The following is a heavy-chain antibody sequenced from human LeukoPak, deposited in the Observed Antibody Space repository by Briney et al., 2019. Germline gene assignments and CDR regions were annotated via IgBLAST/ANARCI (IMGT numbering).Heavy chain of an antibody. Sequence: PSETLSLTCTVSGGSISSYYWDWIRQPPGKGLDWIGYIYYSGSTNYNPSLKSRVTISVDTSKNQFSLKLSSVTAADTAVYYCARGFYDGGYWGCLDYWGQGTLVTVSS. D-gene: IGHD2-15*01. CDR3: ARGFYDGGYWGCLDY. J-gene: IGHJ4*02. V-gene: IGHV4-59*12. CDR1: GGSISSYY. CDR2: IYYSGST.